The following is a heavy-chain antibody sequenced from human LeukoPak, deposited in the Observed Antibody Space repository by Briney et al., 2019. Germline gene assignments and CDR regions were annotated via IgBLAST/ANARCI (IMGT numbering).Heavy chain of an antibody. CDR1: GGTFSSYA. V-gene: IGHV1-69*05. CDR2: IILIFGTA. D-gene: IGHD5-24*01. J-gene: IGHJ4*02. CDR3: AREEMATSHFDY. Sequence: SVKVSCKASGGTFSSYAISWVRQAPGQGLEWMGRIILIFGTANYAQKFQGRVTITTDESTSTAYMELSSLRSEDTAVYYCAREEMATSHFDYWGQGTLVTVSS.